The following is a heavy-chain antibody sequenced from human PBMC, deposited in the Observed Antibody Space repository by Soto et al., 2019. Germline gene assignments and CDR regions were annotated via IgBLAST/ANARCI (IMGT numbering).Heavy chain of an antibody. CDR1: GGTFSSYA. Sequence: QVQLVQSGAEVKKPGSSVKVSCKASGGTFSSYAISWVRQAPGQGLEWMGGIIPIFGTANYAQKLQGRVSITADESTSTAYMGLSSLRSEHTAVYYCARGPFCSGYYTVCTYFDYWGQGTLVTVSS. CDR3: ARGPFCSGYYTVCTYFDY. CDR2: IIPIFGTA. D-gene: IGHD3-3*01. J-gene: IGHJ4*02. V-gene: IGHV1-69*01.